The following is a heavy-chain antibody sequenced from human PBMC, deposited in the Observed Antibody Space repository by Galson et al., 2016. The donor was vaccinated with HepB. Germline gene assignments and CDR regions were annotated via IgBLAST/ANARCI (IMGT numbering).Heavy chain of an antibody. CDR3: ARMKTRKDWFDP. CDR2: VYYSGDT. V-gene: IGHV4-59*01. J-gene: IGHJ5*02. Sequence: SETLSLTCSVSGASINTYSWTWVRQSPAKGLAWIGYVYYSGDTNYNASLRSRVTISIDTSKKHFSLNLSSVTAADTAVYYCARMKTRKDWFDPWGPGTLVTVSS. CDR1: GASINTYS. D-gene: IGHD1-14*01.